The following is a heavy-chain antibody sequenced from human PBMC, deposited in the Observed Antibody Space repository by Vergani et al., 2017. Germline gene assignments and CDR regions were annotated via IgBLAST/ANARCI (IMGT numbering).Heavy chain of an antibody. Sequence: EVQLVQSGAEVKTPGESLRISCKGSGYSFTSYWISWVRQMPGKGLEGMGRIDPSDSYTNYSPSFQGHVTISADKSISTAYLQWSSLKASDTAMYYCARSPGIAVAGSPNWFDPWGQGTLVTVSS. CDR2: IDPSDSYT. CDR3: ARSPGIAVAGSPNWFDP. J-gene: IGHJ5*02. D-gene: IGHD6-19*01. CDR1: GYSFTSYW. V-gene: IGHV5-10-1*03.